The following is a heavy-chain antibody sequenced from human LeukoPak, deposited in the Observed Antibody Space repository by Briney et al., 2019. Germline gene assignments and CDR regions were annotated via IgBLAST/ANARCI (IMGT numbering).Heavy chain of an antibody. CDR1: GGSISSGDYY. CDR3: ARDTGTTVDY. CDR2: IYYTGST. V-gene: IGHV4-30-4*01. Sequence: SETQSLTCTVSGGSISSGDYYWSWIRQPPGKGLEWIGYIYYTGSTYYNPSLKSRVTISVDTSKNQFSLRLSSVTAADTAVYYCARDTGTTVDYWGQGTLVTVSS. J-gene: IGHJ4*02. D-gene: IGHD4-17*01.